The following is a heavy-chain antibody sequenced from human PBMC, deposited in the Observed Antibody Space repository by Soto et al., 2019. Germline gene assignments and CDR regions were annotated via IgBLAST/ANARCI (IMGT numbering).Heavy chain of an antibody. CDR1: GFTFTDFY. V-gene: IGHV3-7*03. CDR2: IRPDGSET. Sequence: EVQLVQSGGGLVQPGGSLRLSCVGSGFTFTDFYMNWVRQAPGKGLEWVANIRPDGSETNYVESVKGRFTTSRDHAKYSLFLQMNSLRADYTAVYYCAGWGGHDYNYWGQGILATVSS. D-gene: IGHD4-4*01. J-gene: IGHJ4*02. CDR3: AGWGGHDYNY.